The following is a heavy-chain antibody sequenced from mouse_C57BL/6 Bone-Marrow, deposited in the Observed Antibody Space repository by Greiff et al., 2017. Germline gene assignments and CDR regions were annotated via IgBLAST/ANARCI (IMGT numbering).Heavy chain of an antibody. CDR1: GYTFTSYG. Sequence: QVQLKESGAELARPGASVKLSCKASGYTFTSYGISWVKQRTGQGLEWIGEIYPRSGNTYYNEKFKGKATLTAAKSSSTAYMELRSLTSEDSAVYFCARRGLLRPRDYWGQGTSVTVSS. CDR3: ARRGLLRPRDY. CDR2: IYPRSGNT. D-gene: IGHD1-2*01. J-gene: IGHJ4*01. V-gene: IGHV1-81*01.